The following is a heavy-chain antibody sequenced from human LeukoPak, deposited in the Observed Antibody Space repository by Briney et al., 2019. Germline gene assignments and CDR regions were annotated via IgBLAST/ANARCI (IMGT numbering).Heavy chain of an antibody. V-gene: IGHV3-7*01. CDR1: GFTFSSYW. J-gene: IGHJ4*02. D-gene: IGHD6-19*01. Sequence: GGSLRLACAASGFTFSSYWMSWVGQAPGKGREWVANIKQDGSEKYYVDSVKGRFTISRDNAKNSLYLQMNSLRADDTAGCYCASASVAGTGGDYWGQGTLVTVSS. CDR2: IKQDGSEK. CDR3: ASASVAGTGGDY.